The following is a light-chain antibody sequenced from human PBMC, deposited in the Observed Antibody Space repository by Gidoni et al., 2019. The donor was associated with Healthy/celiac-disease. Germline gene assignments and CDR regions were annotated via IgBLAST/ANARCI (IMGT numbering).Light chain of an antibody. CDR1: SSDVGGYNY. J-gene: IGLJ2*01. Sequence: QSALTQPRSVSGSPGQSVTISCTGTSSDVGGYNYVSWYQQHPGKAPQLMIYDVSKRPSGVPDRVSGSKSGNTAALTISGLQAEDEADYDCCAYAVSYTLVFGGGTKLTVL. V-gene: IGLV2-11*01. CDR3: CAYAVSYTLV. CDR2: DVS.